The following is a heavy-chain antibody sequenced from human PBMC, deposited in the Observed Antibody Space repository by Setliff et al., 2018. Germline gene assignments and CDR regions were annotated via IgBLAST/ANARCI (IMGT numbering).Heavy chain of an antibody. V-gene: IGHV4-61*09. J-gene: IGHJ4*02. D-gene: IGHD3-10*01. CDR3: ARESATIGEFPLYYFDK. CDR1: GGPISSGGFY. CDR2: FHTGGAT. Sequence: PSETLSLTCSVSGGPISSGGFYWSWIRHSAGRGLEWIGHFHTGGATDYNLSLKSRVTISLDSSKNQFSLRLSSVTAADAAVYFCARESATIGEFPLYYFDKWGQGIPVTVSS.